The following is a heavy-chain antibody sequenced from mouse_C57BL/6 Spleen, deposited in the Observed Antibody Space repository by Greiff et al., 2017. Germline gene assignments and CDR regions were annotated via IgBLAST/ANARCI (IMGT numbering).Heavy chain of an antibody. J-gene: IGHJ4*01. CDR2: IYPSDSET. CDR1: GYTFTSYW. CDR3: ARGGEFITTVVATRGYAMDY. D-gene: IGHD1-1*01. V-gene: IGHV1-61*01. Sequence: QVQLQQPGAELVRPGSSVKLSCKASGYTFTSYWMDWVKQRPGQGLEWIGNIYPSDSETHYNQKFKDKATLTVDKSSSTAYMQLSSLTSEDSAVYYCARGGEFITTVVATRGYAMDYWGQGTSVTVSS.